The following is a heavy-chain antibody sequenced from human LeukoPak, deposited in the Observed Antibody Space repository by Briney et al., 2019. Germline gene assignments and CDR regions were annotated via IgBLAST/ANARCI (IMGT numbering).Heavy chain of an antibody. J-gene: IGHJ6*02. CDR2: INPNSGGT. CDR1: GYTFTGYY. CDR3: ARVVPAAQSLYYYYGMDV. D-gene: IGHD2-2*01. Sequence: ASVKVSCKASGYTFTGYYMHWVRQAPGQGLEWMGWINPNSGGTNYAQKFQGRVTMTTDTSTSTAYMELRSLRSDDTAVYYCARVVPAAQSLYYYYGMDVWGQGTTVTVSS. V-gene: IGHV1-2*02.